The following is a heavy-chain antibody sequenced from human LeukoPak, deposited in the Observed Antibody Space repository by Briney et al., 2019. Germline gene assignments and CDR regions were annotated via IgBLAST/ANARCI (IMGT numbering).Heavy chain of an antibody. CDR3: ARVRPRVGAEYYFDC. J-gene: IGHJ4*02. CDR1: GFTVSSNY. CDR2: IYSGGST. D-gene: IGHD1-26*01. V-gene: IGHV3-53*01. Sequence: GGSLRLSCAASGFTVSSNYMSWVRQAPGKGLEWVSVIYSGGSTYYADSVKGPFTISRDNSKNTLYLQMNSLRAEDTAVYYCARVRPRVGAEYYFDCWGQGTLVTVSS.